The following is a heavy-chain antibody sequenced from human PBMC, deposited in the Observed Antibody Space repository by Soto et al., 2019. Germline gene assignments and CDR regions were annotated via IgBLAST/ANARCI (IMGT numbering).Heavy chain of an antibody. J-gene: IGHJ5*02. Sequence: ASVKVSCKASGYTFTSNGISWVRQAPGQGLEWMGWISAYNGNTNYAQKLQGRVTITRDTSASTAYMELSSLRSEDTAVYYCARTEAVPPHGFDPWGQGTLVTVSS. D-gene: IGHD6-19*01. V-gene: IGHV1-18*01. CDR3: ARTEAVPPHGFDP. CDR1: GYTFTSNG. CDR2: ISAYNGNT.